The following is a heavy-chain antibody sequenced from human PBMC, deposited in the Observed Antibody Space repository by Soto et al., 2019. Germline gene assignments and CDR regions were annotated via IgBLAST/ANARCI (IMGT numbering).Heavy chain of an antibody. V-gene: IGHV4-39*01. J-gene: IGHJ3*02. CDR3: ARSRGTRNRNAFDI. CDR2: IHYSESS. CDR1: GASLSSGYYY. D-gene: IGHD1-1*01. Sequence: SETLSLTCTVSGASLSSGYYYWGWIRHPPGKGLEWIGSIHYSESSYFYPSLQSRVNISLDPSQNQISLNLSSVTGADTAVYYCARSRGTRNRNAFDIWRQGTMVTVSS.